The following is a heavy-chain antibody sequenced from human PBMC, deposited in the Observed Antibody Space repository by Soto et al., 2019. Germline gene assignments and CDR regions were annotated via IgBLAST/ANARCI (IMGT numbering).Heavy chain of an antibody. CDR2: IYHSGGT. CDR1: GGSISSGDY. Sequence: SETLSLTCTISGGSISSGDYWSWIRQPPGKGLEWIGYIYHSGGTYYNPPLKSRVTMSVDTSQNQFSLKLSSVTAADTAVYYCARTKYYFDSTAYIFDCWGQGALVTVSS. CDR3: ARTKYYFDSTAYIFDC. D-gene: IGHD3-22*01. V-gene: IGHV4-30-4*01. J-gene: IGHJ4*02.